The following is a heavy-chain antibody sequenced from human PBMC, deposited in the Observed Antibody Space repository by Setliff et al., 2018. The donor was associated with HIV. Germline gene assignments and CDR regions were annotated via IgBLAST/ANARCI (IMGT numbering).Heavy chain of an antibody. V-gene: IGHV4-4*09. J-gene: IGHJ5*02. Sequence: SETLSLTCTVSGGSISISDWSWIRQPPGKGLEWIGCIYTSGNTNYDHSLKSRVTISVDTSKNQFSLKLASVTAADTAVYFCARRSDWFDPWGQGTLVTVSS. CDR3: ARRSDWFDP. CDR2: IYTSGNT. CDR1: GGSISISD.